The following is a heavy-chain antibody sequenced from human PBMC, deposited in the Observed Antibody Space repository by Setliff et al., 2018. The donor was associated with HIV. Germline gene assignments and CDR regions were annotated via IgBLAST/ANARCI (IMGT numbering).Heavy chain of an antibody. J-gene: IGHJ4*02. CDR3: ARGLGSGSYYNYYFDY. V-gene: IGHV1-8*03. D-gene: IGHD3-10*01. CDR1: GYTFTSYD. Sequence: ASVKVSCKASGYTFTSYDINWVRQATGQGLEWMGWMNPNSGNTGYAQKFQGRVTITRNTFISTAYMELSSLRSEDTAVYYCARGLGSGSYYNYYFDYWGQGTLVTVSS. CDR2: MNPNSGNT.